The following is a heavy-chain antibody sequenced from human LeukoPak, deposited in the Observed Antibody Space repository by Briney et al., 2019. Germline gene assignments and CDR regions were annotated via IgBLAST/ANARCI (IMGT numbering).Heavy chain of an antibody. J-gene: IGHJ4*02. Sequence: SETLSLTCTVSGGSISSYYWSWVRQPPGKGLEWIGYIYYSGSTNYNPSLKSRVTMSVDTSKNQFSLKLSSVTAADTAVYYCARVRGYGDSEYFDYWGQGTLVTVSS. CDR3: ARVRGYGDSEYFDY. CDR2: IYYSGST. CDR1: GGSISSYY. D-gene: IGHD4-17*01. V-gene: IGHV4-59*01.